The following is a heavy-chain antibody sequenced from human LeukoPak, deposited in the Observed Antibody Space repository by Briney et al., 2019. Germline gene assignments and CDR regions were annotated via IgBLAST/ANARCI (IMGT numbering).Heavy chain of an antibody. J-gene: IGHJ6*02. Sequence: GGSLRLSCAASGFTFSTYAMHWVRQGPGKGLEWISQISSSGSTIYYADSVKGRFTISRDNAKNSLYLQMNGLRAEDTAVYYCARDWLELAPAYYYYGMDVWGQGTTVTVSS. CDR2: ISSSGSTI. V-gene: IGHV3-48*04. CDR3: ARDWLELAPAYYYYGMDV. D-gene: IGHD1-7*01. CDR1: GFTFSTYA.